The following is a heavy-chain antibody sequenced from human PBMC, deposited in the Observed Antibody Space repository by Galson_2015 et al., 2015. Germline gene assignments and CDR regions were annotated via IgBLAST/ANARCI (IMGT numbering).Heavy chain of an antibody. CDR2: IIPIFGIA. V-gene: IGHV1-69*10. CDR1: GGTFSSYA. J-gene: IGHJ5*02. CDR3: ARVAGDIVVVPAAIQGWGSNWFDP. Sequence: SVKVSCKASGGTFSSYAISWVRQAPGQGLEWMGGIIPIFGIANYAQKFQGRVTITADKSTSTAYMELSSLRSEDTAVYYCARVAGDIVVVPAAIQGWGSNWFDPWGQGTLVTVSS. D-gene: IGHD2-2*02.